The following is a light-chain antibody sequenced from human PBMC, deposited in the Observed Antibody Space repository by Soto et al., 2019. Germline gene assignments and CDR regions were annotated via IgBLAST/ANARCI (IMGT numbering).Light chain of an antibody. J-gene: IGKJ1*01. CDR1: QGIIDY. CDR2: AAS. Sequence: DIQMTQSPSSLSASVGDTVTITCRASQGIIDYLAWYQQRPGKAPTLLIYAASTLHTGVPSRFSGSGAGTDFTLTIRRLQPEDVATYYCQKYDTEPQTLGPGTKVEIK. CDR3: QKYDTEPQT. V-gene: IGKV1-27*01.